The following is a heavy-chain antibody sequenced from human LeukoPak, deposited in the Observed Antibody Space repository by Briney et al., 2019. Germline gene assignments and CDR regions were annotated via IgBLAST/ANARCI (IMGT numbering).Heavy chain of an antibody. CDR1: GGSISSYF. D-gene: IGHD1-26*01. V-gene: IGHV4-59*01. J-gene: IGHJ2*01. CDR3: ARRGANSGSYSHFDL. CDR2: IYYSGST. Sequence: SETLSLTCTVSGGSISSYFWSWIRQPPGKGLEWIGHIYYSGSTNYNPSLKSRVTISVDTSKNQFSLKLSSVTAADTAVYSCARRGANSGSYSHFDLWGSGTLVTFS.